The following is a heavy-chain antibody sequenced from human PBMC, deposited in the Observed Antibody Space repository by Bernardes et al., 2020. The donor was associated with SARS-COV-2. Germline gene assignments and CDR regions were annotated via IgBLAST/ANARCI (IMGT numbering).Heavy chain of an antibody. CDR1: GGSISGGSYY. CDR3: ARDHSTSSLYYGMDV. Sequence: SETLSLTRTVSGGSISGGSYYWSWIRQPAGKGLEWIGRVFATGSTNYNPSLRSRVSISLDTSKNQFSLKLSSVTAADTAMYYCARDHSTSSLYYGMDVWGQGTTVTVSS. CDR2: VFATGST. D-gene: IGHD6-6*01. V-gene: IGHV4-61*02. J-gene: IGHJ6*02.